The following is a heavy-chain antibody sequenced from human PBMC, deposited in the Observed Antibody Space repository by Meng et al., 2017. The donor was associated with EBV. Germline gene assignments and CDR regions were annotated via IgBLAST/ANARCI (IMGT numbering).Heavy chain of an antibody. CDR2: IIPIFGTA. J-gene: IGHJ4*02. CDR3: ARAEIAAAGRLDY. Sequence: QGKLGRVGAGGKKPGSSVKGSCKASGGTFSSYAISWVRQAPGQGLEWMGGIIPIFGTANYAQKFQGRVTITADKSTSTAYMELSGLRSEDTAVYYCARAEIAAAGRLDYWGQGTLVTVSS. CDR1: GGTFSSYA. D-gene: IGHD6-13*01. V-gene: IGHV1-69*06.